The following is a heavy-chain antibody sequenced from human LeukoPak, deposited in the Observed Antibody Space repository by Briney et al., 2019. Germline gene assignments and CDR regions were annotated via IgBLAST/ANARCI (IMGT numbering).Heavy chain of an antibody. J-gene: IGHJ4*02. D-gene: IGHD3-10*01. CDR2: ISSSGSTI. Sequence: KTGGSLRLSCAASGLTFSDYYMSWIRQAPGKGLEWVSYISSSGSTIYYADSVKGRFTISRDNAKNSLYLQMNSLRAEDTAVYYCASGVASYYYGSGSYPADYWGQGTLVTVSS. CDR3: ASGVASYYYGSGSYPADY. CDR1: GLTFSDYY. V-gene: IGHV3-11*04.